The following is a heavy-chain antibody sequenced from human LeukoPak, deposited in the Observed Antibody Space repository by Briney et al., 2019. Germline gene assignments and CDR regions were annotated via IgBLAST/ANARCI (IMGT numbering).Heavy chain of an antibody. CDR3: ARDNSVRDEAWWFNP. D-gene: IGHD5-24*01. J-gene: IGHJ5*02. CDR1: GGTFSSYA. Sequence: SVKASCKASGGTFSSYAISWVRQAPGQGLEWMGGIIPIFGTANYAQKFQGRVTITADESTSTAYMELSSLRSEDTAVYYCARDNSVRDEAWWFNPWGQGTLVTVSS. CDR2: IIPIFGTA. V-gene: IGHV1-69*13.